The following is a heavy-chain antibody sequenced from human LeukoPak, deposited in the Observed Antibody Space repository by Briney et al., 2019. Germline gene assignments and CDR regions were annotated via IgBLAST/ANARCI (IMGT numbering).Heavy chain of an antibody. CDR3: ASDYSSPKRYAFDI. J-gene: IGHJ3*02. D-gene: IGHD6-13*01. Sequence: SGTLSLTCTVSGGSISSSSYYWGWIRQPPGKGLEWIGSIYYSGSTYYNPSLKSRVTISVDTSKNQFSLKLSSVTAADTAVYYCASDYSSPKRYAFDIWAKGQWSPSLQ. V-gene: IGHV4-39*07. CDR1: GGSISSSSYY. CDR2: IYYSGST.